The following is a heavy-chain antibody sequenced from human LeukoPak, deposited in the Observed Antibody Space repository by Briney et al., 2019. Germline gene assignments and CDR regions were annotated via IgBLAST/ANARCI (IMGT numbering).Heavy chain of an antibody. D-gene: IGHD3-10*01. CDR1: GFIFSNYA. J-gene: IGHJ5*02. Sequence: GGSLRLSCAASGFIFSNYAMSWVRQAPGKGLEWVSAISGNGGSTYYADSVKGRFTISRDNSKNTLYLQMNSLRVEDTAVYYCAIRPDMIRGVIISWGQGTLVTVSS. V-gene: IGHV3-23*01. CDR2: ISGNGGST. CDR3: AIRPDMIRGVIIS.